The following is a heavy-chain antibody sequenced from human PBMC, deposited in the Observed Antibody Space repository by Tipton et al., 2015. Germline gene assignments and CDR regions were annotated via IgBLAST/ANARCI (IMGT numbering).Heavy chain of an antibody. CDR1: GGSISSSSYY. J-gene: IGHJ4*02. CDR3: ARARGRHGGLFDS. V-gene: IGHV4-61*01. CDR2: IHYSGSI. Sequence: TLSLTCTVSGGSISSSSYYWSWIRQPPGKGLEWVGYIHYSGSINYNPSLKSRVTISIDTSRTQFSLKLSSVTASDTAVYYCARARGRHGGLFDSWGQGILVTVSS. D-gene: IGHD4-23*01.